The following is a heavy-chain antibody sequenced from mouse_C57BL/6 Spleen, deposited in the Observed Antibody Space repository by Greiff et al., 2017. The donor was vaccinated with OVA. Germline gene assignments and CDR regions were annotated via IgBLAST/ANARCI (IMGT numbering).Heavy chain of an antibody. J-gene: IGHJ1*03. CDR2: IDPSDSET. Sequence: QVQLQQPGAELVRPGSSVKLSCKASGYTFTSYWMHWVKQRPIQGLEWIGNIDPSDSETHYNQKFKDKATLTVDTSSSTAYMQLSSLTSEDSAVYYCARRGDYGNYDWYFDVWGTGTTVTVSS. CDR1: GYTFTSYW. V-gene: IGHV1-52*01. CDR3: ARRGDYGNYDWYFDV. D-gene: IGHD2-1*01.